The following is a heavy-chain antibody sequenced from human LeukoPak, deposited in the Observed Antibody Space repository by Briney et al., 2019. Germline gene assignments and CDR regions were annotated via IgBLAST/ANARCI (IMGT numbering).Heavy chain of an antibody. CDR2: ISSSSSTI. V-gene: IGHV3-48*01. D-gene: IGHD6-13*01. Sequence: PTGGSLRLSCAASGFTFSSYSMNWVRQAPGKGLEWVSYISSSSSTIYYADSVKGRFTISRDNSKNTLYLQMNSLRAEDTAVYYCAKDRDSSSWSSHFDYWGQGTLVTVSS. J-gene: IGHJ4*02. CDR1: GFTFSSYS. CDR3: AKDRDSSSWSSHFDY.